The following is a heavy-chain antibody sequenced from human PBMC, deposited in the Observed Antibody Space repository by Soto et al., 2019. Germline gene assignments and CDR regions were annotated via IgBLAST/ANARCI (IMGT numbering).Heavy chain of an antibody. CDR3: ARGGGATFTHYYYNMDV. V-gene: IGHV1-3*01. CDR2: INGGNGKS. CDR1: GYTFSTYE. Sequence: QVKLVQSGAEVKKPGASVKVSCEASGYTFSTYEMHWVRQAPGQRPEWMGWINGGNGKSKYSETLQGRVTFTRDTSAGTAYMELTSLRSEDTAVYYCARGGGATFTHYYYNMDVWGTGTTVTVSS. D-gene: IGHD1-26*01. J-gene: IGHJ6*03.